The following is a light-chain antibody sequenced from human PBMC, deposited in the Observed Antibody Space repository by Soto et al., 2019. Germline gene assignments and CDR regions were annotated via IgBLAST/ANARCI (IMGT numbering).Light chain of an antibody. CDR1: QSVFSSN. J-gene: IGKJ1*01. CDR2: GAS. Sequence: EFVLTQSPGTLSLSPGERATLSCRASQSVFSSNLAWYQKKPGQAPRLLIYGASSRATGIPDRFSGSGSGTDFTLTITRLEPEDFAVYYCQQYGGSPWTFGQGTKVDIK. CDR3: QQYGGSPWT. V-gene: IGKV3-20*01.